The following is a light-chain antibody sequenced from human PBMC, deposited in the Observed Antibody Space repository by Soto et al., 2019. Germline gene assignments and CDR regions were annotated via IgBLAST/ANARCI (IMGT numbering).Light chain of an antibody. V-gene: IGKV3-15*01. Sequence: VVTQSPATLCVSRGESATLSCRPSQNVXSKLCWGEQKPGQATRLLIXGASTRGTGIPARFSGSGSGTEFTLTISSLQSGYFAVYYCRQYNNWPTRTFGQGTRLEI. CDR1: QNVXSK. J-gene: IGKJ5*01. CDR3: RQYNNWPTRT. CDR2: GAS.